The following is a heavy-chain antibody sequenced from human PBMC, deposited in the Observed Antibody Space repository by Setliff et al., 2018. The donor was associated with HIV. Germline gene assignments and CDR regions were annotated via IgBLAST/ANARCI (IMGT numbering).Heavy chain of an antibody. CDR3: ARIDPTAYHYHMDV. CDR1: GHTFSDYN. CDR2: MHPNTGAT. Sequence: ASVKVSCKAAGHTFSDYNIHWMRQAPGQAFEWMGWMHPNTGATSYAQKFQGRVSMTRDMSISTAYMELARLRSDDSAVYYCARIDPTAYHYHMDVWGKGTTVTVSS. D-gene: IGHD3-9*01. J-gene: IGHJ6*03. V-gene: IGHV1-2*02.